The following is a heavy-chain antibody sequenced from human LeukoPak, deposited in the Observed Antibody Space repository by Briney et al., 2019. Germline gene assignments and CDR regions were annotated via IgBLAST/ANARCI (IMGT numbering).Heavy chain of an antibody. CDR1: GGSISSYY. CDR2: IYTSGST. CDR3: ARDSEGITIFGVVIIPEHLLDY. Sequence: PSETLSLTCTVSGGSISSYYWSWIRQPAGKGLEWIGRIYTSGSTNYNPSLKSRVTMSVDTSKNQFSLKLGSVTAADTAVYYCARDSEGITIFGVVIIPEHLLDYWGQGTLVTVSS. J-gene: IGHJ4*02. V-gene: IGHV4-4*07. D-gene: IGHD3-3*01.